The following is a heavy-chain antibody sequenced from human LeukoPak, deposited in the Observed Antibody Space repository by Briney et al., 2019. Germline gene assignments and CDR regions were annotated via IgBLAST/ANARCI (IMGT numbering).Heavy chain of an antibody. CDR2: ISSSGSTI. V-gene: IGHV3-11*04. J-gene: IGHJ4*02. Sequence: GGSLRLSCAASGFTFSDYYMSWIRQAPGKRLEWVSYISSSGSTIYYADSVKGRFTISRDNAKNSLYLQMNSLRAEDTAVYYCARDGRGITPTYYFDYWGQGTLVTVSS. CDR3: ARDGRGITPTYYFDY. D-gene: IGHD3-10*01. CDR1: GFTFSDYY.